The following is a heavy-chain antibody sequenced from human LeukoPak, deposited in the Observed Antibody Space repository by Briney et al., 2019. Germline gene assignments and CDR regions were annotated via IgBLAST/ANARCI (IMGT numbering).Heavy chain of an antibody. CDR1: GFTFSDYY. V-gene: IGHV3-11*04. D-gene: IGHD2-21*02. CDR3: VRGTSRENGYGGDDPY. CDR2: ISSSGSTI. Sequence: AGGSLRLSCAASGFTFSDYYMSWIRQAPGKGLEWVSYISSSGSTIYYADSVKGRFTISRDNAKNTLSLQMDSLRAEDTAVYYCVRGTSRENGYGGDDPYWGQGTLVIVSS. J-gene: IGHJ4*02.